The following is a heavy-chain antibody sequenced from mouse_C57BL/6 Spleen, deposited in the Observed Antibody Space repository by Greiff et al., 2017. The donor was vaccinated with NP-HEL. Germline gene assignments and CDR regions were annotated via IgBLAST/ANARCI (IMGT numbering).Heavy chain of an antibody. J-gene: IGHJ2*01. CDR3: ARRAREYYFDY. V-gene: IGHV1-82*01. Sequence: QVQLQQSGPELVKPGASVKISCKASGYAFSSSWMNWVKQRPGKGLEWIGRIYPGDGDTNYNGKFKGKATLTADKSSSTAYMQLSSLTSEDSAVYFCARRAREYYFDYWGQGTTLTVSS. CDR2: IYPGDGDT. D-gene: IGHD3-3*01. CDR1: GYAFSSSW.